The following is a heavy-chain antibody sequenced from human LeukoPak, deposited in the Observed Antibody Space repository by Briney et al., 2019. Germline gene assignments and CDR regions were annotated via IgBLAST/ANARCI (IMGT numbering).Heavy chain of an antibody. D-gene: IGHD3-10*01. J-gene: IGHJ4*02. Sequence: GGSLRLSCAASGFTISSYAMSWVRQAPGKGLEWVSVIYSGGSTYYADSVKGRFTISRDNAKNSLYLQINSLRAEDTALYYCARDSGITLLRGVIDYWGQGTLVTVSS. CDR3: ARDSGITLLRGVIDY. CDR2: IYSGGST. CDR1: GFTISSYA. V-gene: IGHV3-66*01.